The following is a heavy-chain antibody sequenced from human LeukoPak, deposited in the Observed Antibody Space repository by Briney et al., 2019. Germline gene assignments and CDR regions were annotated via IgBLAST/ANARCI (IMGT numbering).Heavy chain of an antibody. V-gene: IGHV3-21*01. CDR1: GFTFSSYS. CDR3: ARDSLPMAVTGPFDH. J-gene: IGHJ4*02. CDR2: ISSRSSFI. Sequence: GGSLRLSCAASGFTFSSYSMNWVRQAPGKGLEWVSSISSRSSFIYYADSVKGRFTISRDNSKSALYLQMNSLRAEDTAIYYCARDSLPMAVTGPFDHWGQGALVTVSS. D-gene: IGHD6-19*01.